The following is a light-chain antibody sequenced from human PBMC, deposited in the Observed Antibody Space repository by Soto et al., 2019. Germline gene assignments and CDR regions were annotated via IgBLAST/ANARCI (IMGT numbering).Light chain of an antibody. Sequence: EIVMTQSPATLSVSPGERATLSCRASQSVSSGLAWYQQKPGQAPRLLIYGASTRATGISARFSGSGSGTEFILTLSSLPSEDFAVYYCQQYSRWPRTFGLGTKVEMK. J-gene: IGKJ1*01. V-gene: IGKV3-15*01. CDR3: QQYSRWPRT. CDR1: QSVSSG. CDR2: GAS.